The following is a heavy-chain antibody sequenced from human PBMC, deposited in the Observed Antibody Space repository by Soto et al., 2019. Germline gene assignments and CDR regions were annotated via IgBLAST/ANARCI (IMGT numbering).Heavy chain of an antibody. CDR3: AREAHYDYVFYPFDY. CDR1: GFTFSSYA. D-gene: IGHD3-16*01. V-gene: IGHV3-30-3*01. CDR2: ISYDGSNK. J-gene: IGHJ4*02. Sequence: PGGSLRLPCAASGFTFSSYAMHWVRQAPGKGLEWVAVISYDGSNKYYADSVKGRFTISRDNSKNTLYLQMSSLRAEDTAVYYCAREAHYDYVFYPFDYWGQGTLVTVSS.